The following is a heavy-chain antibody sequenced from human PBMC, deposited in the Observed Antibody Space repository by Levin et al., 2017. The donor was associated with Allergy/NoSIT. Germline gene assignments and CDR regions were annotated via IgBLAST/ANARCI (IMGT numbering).Heavy chain of an antibody. CDR3: ARVGIYCSSTSCELKDTGYYDYGMDV. D-gene: IGHD2-2*01. J-gene: IGHJ6*02. Sequence: GESLKISCAASGFTFSSYWMHWVRQAPGKGLVWVSRINSDGSSTSYADSVKGRFTISRDNAKNTLYLQMNSLRAEDTAVYYCARVGIYCSSTSCELKDTGYYDYGMDVWGQGTTVTVSS. CDR1: GFTFSSYW. V-gene: IGHV3-74*01. CDR2: INSDGSST.